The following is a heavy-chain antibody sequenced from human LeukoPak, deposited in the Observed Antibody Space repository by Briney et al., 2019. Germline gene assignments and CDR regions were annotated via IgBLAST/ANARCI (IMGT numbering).Heavy chain of an antibody. CDR1: GFTFSSYA. J-gene: IGHJ4*02. D-gene: IGHD5-24*01. V-gene: IGHV3-23*01. CDR3: ARRDGRNFYFDF. Sequence: GGSLRLSCAASGFTFSSYAMSWVRQAPGKGLEWVSAISGSGDSTFYADSVKGRFTISRDNSKNTLYLQMNSLRAEDTAVYYCARRDGRNFYFDFWGQGTLVTVSS. CDR2: ISGSGDST.